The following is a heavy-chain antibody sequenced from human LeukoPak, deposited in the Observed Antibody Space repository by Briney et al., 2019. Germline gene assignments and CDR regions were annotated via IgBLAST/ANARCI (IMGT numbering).Heavy chain of an antibody. D-gene: IGHD4-23*01. Sequence: GGSLRLSCAASGFTFSSYGMHRVRQAPGKGLEWVAVIWYDGSNKYYADSVKGRFTISRDNSKNTLYLQMNSLRAEDTAVYYCARDHDRGNYYYYYYMDVWGKGTTVTVSS. V-gene: IGHV3-33*01. CDR2: IWYDGSNK. CDR1: GFTFSSYG. CDR3: ARDHDRGNYYYYYYMDV. J-gene: IGHJ6*03.